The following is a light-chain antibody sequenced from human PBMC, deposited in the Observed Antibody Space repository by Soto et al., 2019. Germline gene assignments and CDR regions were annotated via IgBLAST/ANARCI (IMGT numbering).Light chain of an antibody. V-gene: IGKV1-5*03. CDR2: KAS. Sequence: DIQMTQSPSTLSGSVGDRDTITCRASQTIGSWLAWYQQKPGKAPKLLIYKASTLKSGVPSRFSGSGSGTEFPLTISSLQPDDFATYSCQRYNSYSEAFGQGTKVDI. J-gene: IGKJ1*01. CDR3: QRYNSYSEA. CDR1: QTIGSW.